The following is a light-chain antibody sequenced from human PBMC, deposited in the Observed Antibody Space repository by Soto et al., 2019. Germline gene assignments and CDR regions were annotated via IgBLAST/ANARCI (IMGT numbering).Light chain of an antibody. V-gene: IGLV2-8*01. CDR3: SSFAGNTRLWV. CDR1: SSDVGGYNC. CDR2: EVT. J-gene: IGLJ3*02. Sequence: QSALTQPPSASGSPGQSVTISCTGTSSDVGGYNCVSWYQQHPGKAPKLMIYEVTKRPSGVPDRFSGSKSGNTASLTVSGLQAEDEADYYCSSFAGNTRLWVFGGGTKLTVL.